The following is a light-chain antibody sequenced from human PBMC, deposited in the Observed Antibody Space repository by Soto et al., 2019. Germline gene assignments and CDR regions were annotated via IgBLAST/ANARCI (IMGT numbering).Light chain of an antibody. Sequence: QSALTQPASVSGSPGQSITISCTGTSSDVAGYNYVSWYQQHPGKAPKLMIYDVSSRPSGVSNRFSGSKSGNTASLTISGLRAEDEADYYCSSYTSSGTLVVFGGGTKVTVL. V-gene: IGLV2-14*01. CDR3: SSYTSSGTLVV. CDR2: DVS. J-gene: IGLJ2*01. CDR1: SSDVAGYNY.